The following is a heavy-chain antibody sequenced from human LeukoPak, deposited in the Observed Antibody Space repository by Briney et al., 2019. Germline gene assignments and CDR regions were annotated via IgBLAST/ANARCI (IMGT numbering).Heavy chain of an antibody. CDR3: VGDIGWQPDY. CDR2: IRQDGREK. Sequence: GGSLRLSCAASPGITFSDYWMNWVRQAPGKGLEWVAIIRQDGREKLYLDSVKGRFTISRDNAKSSMYLQINSLRAEDTAVYYCVGDIGWQPDYWGQRTLVTVSS. V-gene: IGHV3-7*03. J-gene: IGHJ4*02. CDR1: PGITFSDYW. D-gene: IGHD4-17*01.